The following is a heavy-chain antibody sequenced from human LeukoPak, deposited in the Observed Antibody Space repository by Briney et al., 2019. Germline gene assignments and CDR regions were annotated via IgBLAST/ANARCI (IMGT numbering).Heavy chain of an antibody. Sequence: GESLKISCKGSGYSFTNYWIGWVRQMPGKGLEWMGIIYPDDSDTRYSPSFQGQVTISVDRSISTAYLQWSSLKASDTAMYYCAKLGAYSSSWYGFCDYWGQGTLVTVSS. CDR3: AKLGAYSSSWYGFCDY. D-gene: IGHD6-13*01. CDR1: GYSFTNYW. J-gene: IGHJ4*02. CDR2: IYPDDSDT. V-gene: IGHV5-51*01.